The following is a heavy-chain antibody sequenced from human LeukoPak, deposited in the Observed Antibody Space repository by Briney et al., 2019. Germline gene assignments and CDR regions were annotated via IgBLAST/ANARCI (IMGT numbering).Heavy chain of an antibody. J-gene: IGHJ5*02. D-gene: IGHD1-26*01. CDR2: ISYDGSNE. Sequence: PGGSLRLSCAASGFTFSSYVMHWVRQAPGKGLEWVAIISYDGSNEYYADSVKGRFTISRDNSKNTLYLQMNSLRAADTAVYYCARAPYSYSGSYFLFDPWGQGTLVTVSS. V-gene: IGHV3-30*04. CDR1: GFTFSSYV. CDR3: ARAPYSYSGSYFLFDP.